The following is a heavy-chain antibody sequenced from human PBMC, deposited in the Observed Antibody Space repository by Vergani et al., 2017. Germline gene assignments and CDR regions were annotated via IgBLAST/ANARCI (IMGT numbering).Heavy chain of an antibody. CDR1: GFTFDDYA. CDR3: AKQYFVAGNYLFDY. D-gene: IGHD3-9*01. Sequence: EVQLVESGGGLVQPGRSLRLSCAASGFTFDDYAMHWVRQASGKGLEWVSGISGSGVSAYYTDSVKGRFTISRDNSKNMLFLQMNNLRTEDTAIYYCAKQYFVAGNYLFDYWGQGTLVTVSS. J-gene: IGHJ4*02. V-gene: IGHV3-23*04. CDR2: ISGSGVSA.